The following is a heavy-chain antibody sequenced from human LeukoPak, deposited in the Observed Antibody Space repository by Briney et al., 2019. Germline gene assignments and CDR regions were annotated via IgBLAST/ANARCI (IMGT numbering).Heavy chain of an antibody. CDR3: ARRRLYGDYVFDY. J-gene: IGHJ4*02. D-gene: IGHD4-17*01. CDR2: IFYSGST. V-gene: IGHV4-39*07. CDR1: RGSISTSNYY. Sequence: SETLSLTCTVSRGSISTSNYYWGWVRQPPGKALEWIGNIFYSGSTYYSPSLKSRVTISVDTSKNQFSLKLSSVTAADTAVYYCARRRLYGDYVFDYWGQGTLVTVSS.